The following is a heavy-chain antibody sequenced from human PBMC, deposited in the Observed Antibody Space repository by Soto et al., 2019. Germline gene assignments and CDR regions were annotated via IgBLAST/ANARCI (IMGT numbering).Heavy chain of an antibody. D-gene: IGHD3-10*01. V-gene: IGHV1-8*01. J-gene: IGHJ4*02. CDR2: MNPNSGNT. CDR1: GYTFTSYD. CDR3: ARGINYYGSGSYYNVQYYFDY. Sequence: ASVKVSCKASGYTFTSYDINWVRQATGQGLEWMGWMNPNSGNTGYAQKFQGRVTMTRNTSISTAYMELSSLRSEDTAVYYCARGINYYGSGSYYNVQYYFDYWGQG.